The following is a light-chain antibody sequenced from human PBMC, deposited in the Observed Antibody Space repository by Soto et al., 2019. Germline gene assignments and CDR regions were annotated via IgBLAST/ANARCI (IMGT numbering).Light chain of an antibody. CDR1: SSDVGTYNL. V-gene: IGLV2-23*02. CDR3: CSYAGSSSSI. J-gene: IGLJ1*01. Sequence: QSVLTQPASVSGSPGQSITISCSGTSSDVGTYNLVSRYQQYPGKAPRLMIYEVTKRPSGVSNRFSGSKSGNTASLTISGLQPEDEADYYCCSYAGSSSSIFGTGTKVTVL. CDR2: EVT.